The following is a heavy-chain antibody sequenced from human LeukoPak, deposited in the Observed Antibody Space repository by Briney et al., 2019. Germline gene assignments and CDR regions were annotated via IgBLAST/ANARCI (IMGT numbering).Heavy chain of an antibody. CDR2: IYYSGST. V-gene: IGHV4-59*08. J-gene: IGHJ4*02. D-gene: IGHD5-18*01. CDR3: ARLYGYSYGYGTIDY. Sequence: SETLSLTCTVSGGSISSYYWSWIRQPPGKGLEWIGYIYYSGSTNYNPSLKSRVTISVDTSKNQFSLKLSSVTAADTAVYYCARLYGYSYGYGTIDYWGQGTLVTVSS. CDR1: GGSISSYY.